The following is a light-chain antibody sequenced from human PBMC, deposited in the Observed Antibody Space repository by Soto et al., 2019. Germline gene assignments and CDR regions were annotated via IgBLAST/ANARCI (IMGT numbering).Light chain of an antibody. J-gene: IGLJ2*01. CDR3: SSYVGSSNSVV. CDR2: EVS. Sequence: QSAVRRAPSACGSPGQSDTISCPGTSSDVGDYNYVSWYQQHPGKAPKLMIYEVSMRPSGVPDRFSGSKSANTASLIVSGLQAEDEADYYCSSYVGSSNSVVFGGGTKVTVL. V-gene: IGLV2-8*01. CDR1: SSDVGDYNY.